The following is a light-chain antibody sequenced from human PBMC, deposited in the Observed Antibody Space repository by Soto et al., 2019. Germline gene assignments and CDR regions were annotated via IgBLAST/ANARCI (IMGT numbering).Light chain of an antibody. CDR3: QHYGDSLFI. Sequence: EIVLTQSPGTLSLSPGERATLLCRASRSLGTYSLTWYQQKPGQAPRVLISGTSSRATGIPDRFSGSGSGTDFTLTISRVEPEDFAVYYCQHYGDSLFICGPGTKVEFK. CDR1: RSLGTYS. V-gene: IGKV3-20*01. J-gene: IGKJ3*01. CDR2: GTS.